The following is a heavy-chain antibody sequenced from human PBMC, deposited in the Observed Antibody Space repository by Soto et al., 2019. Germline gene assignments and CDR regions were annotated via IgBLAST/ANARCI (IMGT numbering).Heavy chain of an antibody. V-gene: IGHV5-51*01. Sequence: GESLKISCKGSGYTFTNYWIGWVRQMPGKGLEWMGIIYPGDSDTKYDPSFQGQVTISADKSITTTYLQWSSLKASDTAIYYCAASIFYYGMDVWGQGTTVTVS. CDR1: GYTFTNYW. CDR2: IYPGDSDT. CDR3: AASIFYYGMDV. J-gene: IGHJ6*02.